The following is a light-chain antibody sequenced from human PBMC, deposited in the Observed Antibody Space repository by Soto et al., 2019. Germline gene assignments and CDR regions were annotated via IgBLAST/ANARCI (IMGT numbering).Light chain of an antibody. J-gene: IGKJ4*01. V-gene: IGKV3D-15*01. CDR1: QSVSRD. CDR2: DIS. CDR3: QQSNDWPLT. Sequence: IGVTQSAATVSVSPGERATLSCRASQSVSRDLAWYQQKPGQAPRLLIYDISTRATGIPTRFSGSGSGTEFTLTISSLQSEDFAVYYCQQSNDWPLTFGGGAKVDIK.